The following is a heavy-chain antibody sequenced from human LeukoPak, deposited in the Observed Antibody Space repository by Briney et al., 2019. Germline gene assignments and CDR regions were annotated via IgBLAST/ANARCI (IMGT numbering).Heavy chain of an antibody. J-gene: IGHJ2*01. CDR2: MYSSGST. CDR3: AREVGGYSYGYRPTEVSWYFDL. V-gene: IGHV4-61*08. CDR1: GGPMSSGDYS. Sequence: PSETLSLTCAVSGGPMSSGDYSWTWIRQPPGKGLEWIGRMYSSGSTNYNPSLKSRVTISVDTSKNQFSLKLSSVTAADTAVYYCAREVGGYSYGYRPTEVSWYFDLWGRGTLVTVSS. D-gene: IGHD5-18*01.